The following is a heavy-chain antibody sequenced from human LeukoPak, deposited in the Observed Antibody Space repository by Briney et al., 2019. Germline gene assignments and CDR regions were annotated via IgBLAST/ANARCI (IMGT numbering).Heavy chain of an antibody. D-gene: IGHD3-22*01. J-gene: IGHJ6*03. CDR1: GGSISSYY. CDR3: ASNAAYYYDSSGYYYMDV. Sequence: PSETLSLTCTVSGGSISSYYWSWIRQPPGKGLEWIGYIYYSGSTNYNPSLKSRVTISVDTSKNQFSLKLSSVTAADTAVYYCASNAAYYYDSSGYYYMDVWGKGTTVTVSS. CDR2: IYYSGST. V-gene: IGHV4-59*01.